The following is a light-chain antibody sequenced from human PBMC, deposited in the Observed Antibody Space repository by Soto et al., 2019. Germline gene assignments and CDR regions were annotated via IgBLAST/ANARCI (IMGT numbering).Light chain of an antibody. CDR1: QSVSSSY. CDR3: HQYGSSPRT. CDR2: GAS. J-gene: IGKJ2*02. V-gene: IGKV3-20*01. Sequence: EIVLTQSPGTLSLSPGERATLSCRASQSVSSSYLAWYQQKPGQAPRLLIYGASNRATGIPDRFSGSGSGTDFTLTISRLEPEDFVVYYCHQYGSSPRTFGQGTKLEI.